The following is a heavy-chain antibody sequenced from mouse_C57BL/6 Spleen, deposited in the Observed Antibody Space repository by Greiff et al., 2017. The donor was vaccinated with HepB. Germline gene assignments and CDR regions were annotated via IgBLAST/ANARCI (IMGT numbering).Heavy chain of an antibody. CDR1: GYTFTDYC. J-gene: IGHJ3*01. CDR2: INPNNGGT. Sequence: VQLQQSGPELVKPGASVKISCKASGYTFTDYCMNWVKQSHGKSLEWIGDINPNNGGTSYNQKFKGKATLTVDKSSSTAYMELRSLTSEDSAVYYCARSGDYYGSSSWFAYWGQGTLVTVSA. V-gene: IGHV1-26*01. D-gene: IGHD1-1*01. CDR3: ARSGDYYGSSSWFAY.